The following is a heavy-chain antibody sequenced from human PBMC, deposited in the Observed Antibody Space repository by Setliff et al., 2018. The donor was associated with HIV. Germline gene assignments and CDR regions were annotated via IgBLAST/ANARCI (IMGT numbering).Heavy chain of an antibody. CDR2: INHSGST. V-gene: IGHV4-34*01. CDR1: GGSFSGYY. D-gene: IGHD6-19*01. CDR3: AQISGWEPYYFDY. J-gene: IGHJ4*02. Sequence: SETLSLTCAVYGGSFSGYYWSWIRQPPGKGLEWIGEINHSGSTNYNPSLKSRVTISVDTSKNQFSLKLSSVTAADTAVYYCAQISGWEPYYFDYWGQGTLVTGSS.